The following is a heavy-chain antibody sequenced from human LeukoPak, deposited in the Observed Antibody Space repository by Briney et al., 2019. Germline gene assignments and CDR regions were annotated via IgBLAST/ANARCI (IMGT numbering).Heavy chain of an antibody. Sequence: GGSLRLSCAASGFTFSSYWMHWVRHASGKGLVWVSRINSDGGSTSYADSVNGRFTISRDNAKNTLYLQMNSLRVEDTAVYYCARDYYYGTGSSPYYWGQGTLVTVSS. J-gene: IGHJ4*02. D-gene: IGHD3-10*01. CDR1: GFTFSSYW. V-gene: IGHV3-74*01. CDR3: ARDYYYGTGSSPYY. CDR2: INSDGGST.